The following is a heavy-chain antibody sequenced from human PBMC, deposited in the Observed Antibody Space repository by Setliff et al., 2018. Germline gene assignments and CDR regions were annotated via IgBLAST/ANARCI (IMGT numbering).Heavy chain of an antibody. CDR3: ARGHCSSGECPNYFDP. J-gene: IGHJ5*02. Sequence: PSEILSLTCTVSGGSMIGGHYYWSWIRQLPGKGLEWIAYIYYSGNTYYNPSLKSRVTISVDTSKNQFSLKINSVTAADTAVYYCARGHCSSGECPNYFDPWGQGTQVTVS. V-gene: IGHV4-31*03. CDR2: IYYSGNT. D-gene: IGHD2-15*01. CDR1: GGSMIGGHYY.